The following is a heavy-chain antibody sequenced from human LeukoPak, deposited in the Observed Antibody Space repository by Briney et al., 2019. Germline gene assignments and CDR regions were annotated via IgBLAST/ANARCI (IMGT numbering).Heavy chain of an antibody. D-gene: IGHD6-13*01. V-gene: IGHV3-23*01. CDR1: GFTFSSYA. CDR3: APRRGIAAAGTRFSLDY. J-gene: IGHJ4*02. Sequence: GGSLRLSCAASGFTFSSYAMSWVRQAPGKGLEWVSAISGSGGSTYYADSVKGRFTISRDNSKNTLYLQMNSLRAEDTAVYYCAPRRGIAAAGTRFSLDYWGQGTLVIVSS. CDR2: ISGSGGST.